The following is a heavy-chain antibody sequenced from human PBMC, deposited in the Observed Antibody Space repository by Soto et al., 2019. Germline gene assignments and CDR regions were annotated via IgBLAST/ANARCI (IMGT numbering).Heavy chain of an antibody. CDR2: IYYMGRT. CDR3: ARDAVGATHFDY. D-gene: IGHD1-26*01. V-gene: IGHV4-59*01. Sequence: PSETLSLTCTVDSISTYYWNWIRQPPGKGLEWIGYIYYMGRTNYNSSLKSRVTMSIDTSKNQFSLKLSSVTAADTAIYYCARDAVGATHFDYWGQGALVTVSS. CDR1: DSISTYY. J-gene: IGHJ4*02.